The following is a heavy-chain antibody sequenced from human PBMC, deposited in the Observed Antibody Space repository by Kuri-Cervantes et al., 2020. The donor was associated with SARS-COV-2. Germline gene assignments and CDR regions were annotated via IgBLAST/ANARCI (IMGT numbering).Heavy chain of an antibody. Sequence: GGSLRLSCAACGFTFSSYDMHWVRQATGKGLEWVSAIGTAGDTYYPGSVKGQFTISRENAKNSLYLQMNSLRAGDTAVYYCAKTGRVSIFGVVSLGDAFDIWGQGTMVTVSS. J-gene: IGHJ3*02. CDR3: AKTGRVSIFGVVSLGDAFDI. CDR1: GFTFSSYD. D-gene: IGHD3-3*01. V-gene: IGHV3-13*03. CDR2: IGTAGDT.